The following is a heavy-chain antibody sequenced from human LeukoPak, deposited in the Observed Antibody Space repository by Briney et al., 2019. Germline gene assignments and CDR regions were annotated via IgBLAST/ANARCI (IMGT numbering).Heavy chain of an antibody. CDR3: ARAFVSSGGLDAFDI. J-gene: IGHJ3*02. D-gene: IGHD4-23*01. CDR2: IYYSGST. CDR1: GGSISSGDYY. V-gene: IGHV4-30-4*01. Sequence: SETLSLTCTVSGGSISSGDYYWSWIRQPPGKGLEWIGYIYYSGSTYYNPSLKSRVTISVDTSKNQFSLKLSSVTAADTAVYYCARAFVSSGGLDAFDIWGQGTMVTVSS.